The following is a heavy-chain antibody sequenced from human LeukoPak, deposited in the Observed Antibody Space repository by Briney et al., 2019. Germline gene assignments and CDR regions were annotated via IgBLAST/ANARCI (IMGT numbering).Heavy chain of an antibody. J-gene: IGHJ6*03. CDR2: ISSSGSTI. D-gene: IGHD3-3*01. CDR3: ARDISYYDFFYYYYYMDV. V-gene: IGHV3-11*04. CDR1: GFTFSDYH. Sequence: GGSLRLSCAASGFTFSDYHMSWIRQAPGKGLEWVSYISSSGSTIYYADSVKGRFTISRDNAKNSLYLQMNSLRAEDTAVYYCARDISYYDFFYYYYYMDVWGKGTTVTVSS.